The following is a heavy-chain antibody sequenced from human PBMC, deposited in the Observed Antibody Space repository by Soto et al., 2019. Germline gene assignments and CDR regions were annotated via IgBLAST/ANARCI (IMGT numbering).Heavy chain of an antibody. V-gene: IGHV3-11*06. CDR2: ISSSSSYT. Sequence: QVQLVESGGGLVKPGGSLRLSCAASGFTFSDYYMSWIRQAPGKGLEWVSYISSSSSYTNYADSVKGRFTISRDNAKNSLYLQMNSLRAEDTAVDDCARELIIYYDSSGPSDYWGQGTLVTVSS. D-gene: IGHD3-22*01. CDR3: ARELIIYYDSSGPSDY. J-gene: IGHJ4*02. CDR1: GFTFSDYY.